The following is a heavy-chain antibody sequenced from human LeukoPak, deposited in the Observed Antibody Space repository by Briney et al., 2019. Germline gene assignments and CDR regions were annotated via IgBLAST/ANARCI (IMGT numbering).Heavy chain of an antibody. J-gene: IGHJ4*02. CDR3: ARGGYDYGDYPYDY. Sequence: SETLSLTCTVSGGSISSYYWSWIRQPPGKGLEWIGYIYYSGSTNYNPSLKSRVTISVDTSKNQFSLKLSSVTAADTAVYYCARGGYDYGDYPYDYWGQGTLVTVSS. CDR1: GGSISSYY. V-gene: IGHV4-59*01. D-gene: IGHD4-17*01. CDR2: IYYSGST.